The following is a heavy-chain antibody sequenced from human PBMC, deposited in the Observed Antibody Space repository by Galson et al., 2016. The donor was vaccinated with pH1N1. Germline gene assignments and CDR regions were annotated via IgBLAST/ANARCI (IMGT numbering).Heavy chain of an antibody. V-gene: IGHV3-23*01. CDR1: GFTLSDYV. CDR3: ARDSSLWSAEWELFDY. CDR2: IFGSAAKT. Sequence: SLRLSCAASGFTLSDYVMTWVRQAPGKGLEWVSAIFGSAAKTFYADSVRGRFTVSRDNSKNTLFLQMNSLRAEDTAIYYCARDSSLWSAEWELFDYWGQGTLVTVSS. D-gene: IGHD1-26*01. J-gene: IGHJ4*02.